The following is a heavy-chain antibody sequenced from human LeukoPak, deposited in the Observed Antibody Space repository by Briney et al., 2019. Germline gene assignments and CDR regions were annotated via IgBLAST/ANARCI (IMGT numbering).Heavy chain of an antibody. V-gene: IGHV4-39*07. D-gene: IGHD3-22*01. CDR1: GGSISSNSYY. Sequence: SETLSLTCTISGGSISSNSYYWGWIRQPPGKGLEWIGSIYYSGSTYYNPSLKSRVTISVDTSKNQFSLKLSSVTAADTAVYYCARVGAQNLYYYDSSGPWGYNWFDPWGQGTLVTVSS. J-gene: IGHJ5*02. CDR3: ARVGAQNLYYYDSSGPWGYNWFDP. CDR2: IYYSGST.